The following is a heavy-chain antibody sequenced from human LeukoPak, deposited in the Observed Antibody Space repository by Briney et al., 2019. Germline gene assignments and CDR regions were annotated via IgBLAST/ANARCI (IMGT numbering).Heavy chain of an antibody. Sequence: GASVKVSCKASGGTFSSYAISWVRQAPGQGLEWMGGIIPIFGTANYAQKFQGRVTITADESTSTAYMELSSLRSEDTAVYYCARDRSELRDGYYYYYMDVWGKGTTVTVSS. J-gene: IGHJ6*03. CDR2: IIPIFGTA. CDR1: GGTFSSYA. D-gene: IGHD1-7*01. CDR3: ARDRSELRDGYYYYYMDV. V-gene: IGHV1-69*13.